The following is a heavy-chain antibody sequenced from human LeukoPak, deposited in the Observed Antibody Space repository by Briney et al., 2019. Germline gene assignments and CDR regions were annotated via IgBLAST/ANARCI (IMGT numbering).Heavy chain of an antibody. Sequence: SETLSLTCSVSDGSITIDSYYWGWVRQPPGKGREWIGSIYYSGSTYYTPSLKSRTFISVDTSQNHFSLSLRSVTAADTAVYYCTRVYNPDYYYYMDVWGKGTTVTVSS. CDR3: TRVYNPDYYYYMDV. V-gene: IGHV4-39*07. D-gene: IGHD1-14*01. CDR1: DGSITIDSYY. CDR2: IYYSGST. J-gene: IGHJ6*03.